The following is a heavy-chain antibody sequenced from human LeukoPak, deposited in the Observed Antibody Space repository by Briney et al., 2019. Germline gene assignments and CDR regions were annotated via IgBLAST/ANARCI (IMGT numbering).Heavy chain of an antibody. J-gene: IGHJ4*02. D-gene: IGHD2/OR15-2a*01. CDR3: ASSASMSAAQFDY. CDR2: ISGSGGST. CDR1: GFTFSSYG. V-gene: IGHV3-23*01. Sequence: GGSLRLSCAASGFTFSSYGMSWVRQAPGKGLEWVSAISGSGGSTYYADSVKGRFTISRDNAKNSLYLQMNSLRAEDTAVYYCASSASMSAAQFDYWGQGTLVTVSS.